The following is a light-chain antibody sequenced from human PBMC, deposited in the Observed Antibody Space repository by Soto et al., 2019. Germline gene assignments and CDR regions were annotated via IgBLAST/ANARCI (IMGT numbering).Light chain of an antibody. CDR2: RAS. CDR3: QHYGSSPRT. CDR1: QSISGNY. Sequence: EIVLTQSPGTLSLSPGERATLSCRARQSISGNYLAWYRLKSGQAPRLLLYRASSRATGIPDRFSGSGSGTDLTLTISRLEPEDFALYYCQHYGSSPRTFGQGTRVDFK. J-gene: IGKJ1*01. V-gene: IGKV3-20*01.